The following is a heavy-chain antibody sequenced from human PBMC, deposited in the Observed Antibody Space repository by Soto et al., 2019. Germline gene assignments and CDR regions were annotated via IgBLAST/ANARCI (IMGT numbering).Heavy chain of an antibody. CDR3: ARGLINYSLYYYYYYGMDV. Sequence: PSETLSLTCAVYGGSFSGYYWSWIRQPPGKGLEWIGEINHSGSTNYNPSLKSRVTISVHTSKNQFSLKLSSVTAADTAVYYCARGLINYSLYYYYYYGMDVWGQGTTVTVSS. V-gene: IGHV4-34*01. D-gene: IGHD2-15*01. CDR1: GGSFSGYY. J-gene: IGHJ6*02. CDR2: INHSGST.